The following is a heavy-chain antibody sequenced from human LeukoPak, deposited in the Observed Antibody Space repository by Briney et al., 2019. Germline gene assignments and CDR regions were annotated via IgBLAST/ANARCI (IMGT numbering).Heavy chain of an antibody. CDR3: ARVGEVVPAARMDY. CDR2: IYHSGST. Sequence: SETLSLTCTVSGYSISSGYYWGWIRQPPGKGLEWIGSIYHSGSTYYNPSLKSRVTISVDTSKNQFSLKLSSVTAADTAVYYCARVGEVVPAARMDYWGQGTLVTVSS. V-gene: IGHV4-38-2*02. CDR1: GYSISSGYY. D-gene: IGHD2-2*01. J-gene: IGHJ4*02.